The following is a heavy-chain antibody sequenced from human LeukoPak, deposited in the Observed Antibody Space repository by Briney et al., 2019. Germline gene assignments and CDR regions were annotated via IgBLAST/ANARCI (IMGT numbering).Heavy chain of an antibody. Sequence: GGSLRLSCAASGFTFHDYAMHWVRQAPGKGLEWVSLISWDGGSTYYADSVKGRFTISRDNSKNSLYLQMNSLRTEDTALYYCAKDMGNYYGSGRPYYYYGMDVWGQGTTVTVSS. V-gene: IGHV3-43D*04. CDR2: ISWDGGST. CDR3: AKDMGNYYGSGRPYYYYGMDV. D-gene: IGHD3-10*01. CDR1: GFTFHDYA. J-gene: IGHJ6*02.